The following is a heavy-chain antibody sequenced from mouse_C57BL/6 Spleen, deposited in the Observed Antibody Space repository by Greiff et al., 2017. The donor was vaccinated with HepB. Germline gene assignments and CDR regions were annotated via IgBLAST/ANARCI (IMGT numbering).Heavy chain of an antibody. D-gene: IGHD1-1*02. CDR3: GGGSPFAY. Sequence: VQLKESGGGLVKPGGSLKLSCAASGFTFSDYGMHWVRQAPEKGLEWVAYISSGSSTIYYADTVKGRFTISRDNAKNTLFLQMTSLRSEDTAMYYCGGGSPFAYWGQGTLVTVSA. V-gene: IGHV5-17*01. J-gene: IGHJ3*01. CDR1: GFTFSDYG. CDR2: ISSGSSTI.